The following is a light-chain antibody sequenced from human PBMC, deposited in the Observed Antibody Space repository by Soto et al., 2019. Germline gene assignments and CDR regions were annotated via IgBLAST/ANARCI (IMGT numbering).Light chain of an antibody. V-gene: IGLV7-46*01. Sequence: QAVVTQEPSLPVSPGETVTLTCGSSTGAVTSGHYPYWFQQKPGQAPRTLIYDTSNKHSWTPARFSGSLLGGKAALILSGAQPEDEAEYYCLLSYSGAGVVFGGGTKLTVL. CDR2: DTS. CDR1: TGAVTSGHY. J-gene: IGLJ2*01. CDR3: LLSYSGAGVV.